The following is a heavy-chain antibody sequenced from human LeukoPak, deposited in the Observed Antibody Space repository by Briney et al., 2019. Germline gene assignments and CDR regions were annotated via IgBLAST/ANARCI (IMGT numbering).Heavy chain of an antibody. V-gene: IGHV4-31*03. CDR2: IYYSGST. J-gene: IGHJ4*02. Sequence: PSETLSLTCTVSGGSISSGGYCWSWIRQHPGKGLEWIGYIYYSGSTYYNPSLKSRVTISVDTSKNQFSLKLSSVTAADTAVYYCASSSAARPEAYFDYWGQGTLVTVSS. D-gene: IGHD5-18*01. CDR1: GGSISSGGYC. CDR3: ASSSAARPEAYFDY.